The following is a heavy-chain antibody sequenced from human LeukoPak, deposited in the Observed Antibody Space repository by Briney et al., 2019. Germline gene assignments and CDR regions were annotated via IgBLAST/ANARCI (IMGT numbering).Heavy chain of an antibody. J-gene: IGHJ4*02. D-gene: IGHD1-1*01. CDR2: IRNRASSDTT. CDR3: VRVWRGYYFHS. Sequence: GGSLRLSCAASGFTFSDHYMDRVRQAPGKGLEWVGRIRNRASSDTTQYAASMKGRFTISRDDSENSLYLQMNSLKTDDTAVYYCVRVWRGYYFHSWGQGALVTVSS. V-gene: IGHV3-72*01. CDR1: GFTFSDHY.